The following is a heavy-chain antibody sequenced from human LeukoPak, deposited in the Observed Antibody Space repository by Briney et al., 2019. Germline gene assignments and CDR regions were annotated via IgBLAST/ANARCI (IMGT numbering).Heavy chain of an antibody. V-gene: IGHV3-7*01. D-gene: IGHD2-2*01. Sequence: GGSLRLSCAASGFTFSSYWMSWVRQAPGKGLEWVANIKQDGSEKYYVDSVKGRLTISRDNAKNSLYLQMNSLRAEDTAVYYCAMSIVVVPAADYWGQGTLVTVSS. CDR1: GFTFSSYW. CDR3: AMSIVVVPAADY. J-gene: IGHJ4*02. CDR2: IKQDGSEK.